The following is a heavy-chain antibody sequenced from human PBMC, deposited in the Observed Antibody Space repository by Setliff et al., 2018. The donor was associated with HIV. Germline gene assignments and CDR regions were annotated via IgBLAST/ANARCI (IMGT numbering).Heavy chain of an antibody. CDR3: ARVAAGHCSSGTCYFDY. CDR2: INAYNGDT. D-gene: IGHD2-15*01. CDR1: GYIFTSYG. Sequence: ASVKVSCKASGYIFTSYGISWVRQAPGQGLEWMGWINAYNGDTNYAQKVQGRFTISRDNSKNTLYLQMGSLRAEDMAVYYCARVAAGHCSSGTCYFDYWGQGTLVTVSS. J-gene: IGHJ4*02. V-gene: IGHV1-18*03.